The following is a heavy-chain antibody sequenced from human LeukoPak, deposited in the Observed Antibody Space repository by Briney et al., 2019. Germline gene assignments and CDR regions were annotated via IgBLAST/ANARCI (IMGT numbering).Heavy chain of an antibody. J-gene: IGHJ6*03. Sequence: PSETLSLTCAVYGGSFSGYYWSWIRQPPGKGLGLIGEINHSGSTNYNPSLKSRVTISVDTSKNQFSLKLSSVTAADTAVYYCARRALYGSGRYYYYYYMDVWGKGTTVTVSS. CDR1: GGSFSGYY. CDR2: INHSGST. V-gene: IGHV4-34*01. CDR3: ARRALYGSGRYYYYYYMDV. D-gene: IGHD3-10*01.